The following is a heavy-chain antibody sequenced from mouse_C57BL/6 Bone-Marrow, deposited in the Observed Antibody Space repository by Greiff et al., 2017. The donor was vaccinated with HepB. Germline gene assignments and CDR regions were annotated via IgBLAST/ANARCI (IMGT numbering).Heavy chain of an antibody. CDR2: IDPSDSET. J-gene: IGHJ3*01. Sequence: QVHVKQPGAELVRPGSSVKLSCKASGYTFTSYWMHWVKQRPRQGLEWIGNIDPSDSETHYNQKFKDKATLTVDKSSSTAYMQLSSLTSEDSAVYYCAILPLGRFAYWGQGTLVTVSA. V-gene: IGHV1-52*01. CDR1: GYTFTSYW. D-gene: IGHD4-1*01. CDR3: AILPLGRFAY.